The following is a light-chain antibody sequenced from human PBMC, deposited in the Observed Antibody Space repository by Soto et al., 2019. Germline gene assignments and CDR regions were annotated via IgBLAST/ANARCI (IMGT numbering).Light chain of an antibody. J-gene: IGKJ1*01. Sequence: EIVMTQSPATLSVSPGERATLSCRASQSVSSNLAWYQQKPGQAPRLLIYDASTRAPGFPARFSGSGSGTEFTLTISSLQSEDFAVYYCQQYDNWPPAWTFGQGTKVDIK. V-gene: IGKV3-15*01. CDR1: QSVSSN. CDR2: DAS. CDR3: QQYDNWPPAWT.